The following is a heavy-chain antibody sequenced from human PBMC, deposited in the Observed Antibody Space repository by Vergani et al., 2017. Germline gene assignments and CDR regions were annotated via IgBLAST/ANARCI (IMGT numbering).Heavy chain of an antibody. Sequence: QVQLQQLGAGLLKPSETLSLTCAVYGGSFSGYYWSWIRQPPGKGLEWIGEIHHSGSTNYNPSLKSRVTISVDTSKNQFSLKLSSVTAADTAVYYCARASNYGYYYCYYMDVWGKGTTVTVSS. J-gene: IGHJ6*03. CDR1: GGSFSGYY. V-gene: IGHV4-34*01. CDR2: IHHSGST. D-gene: IGHD4-11*01. CDR3: ARASNYGYYYCYYMDV.